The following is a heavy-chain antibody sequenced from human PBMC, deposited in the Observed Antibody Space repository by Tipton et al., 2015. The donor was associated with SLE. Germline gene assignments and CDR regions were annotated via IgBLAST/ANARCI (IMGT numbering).Heavy chain of an antibody. CDR2: INHRGST. J-gene: IGHJ3*02. CDR3: ARGSSLAAFDI. Sequence: TLSLTCAVYGGSFSGYYWSWIRQPPGEGLEWIGEINHRGSTNYNPSLKSRVTISVDTSKSQFSLKLSSVTAADTAVYYCARGSSLAAFDIWGQGTMVTVSS. V-gene: IGHV4-34*01. CDR1: GGSFSGYY.